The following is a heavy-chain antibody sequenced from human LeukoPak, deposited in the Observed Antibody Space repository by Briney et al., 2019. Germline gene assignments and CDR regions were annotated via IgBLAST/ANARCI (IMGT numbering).Heavy chain of an antibody. D-gene: IGHD2-15*01. J-gene: IGHJ4*02. CDR3: AKQLGYCSDGSCYFPY. V-gene: IGHV3-23*01. CDR1: GFTFSSSA. CDR2: ISNNGGYT. Sequence: GGSLRLYCAASGFTFSSSAMSWVRQAPGKGLEWVSAISNNGGYTYYADSVQGRFTISRGNSKSTLCLQMNSLRAEDTAVYYCAKQLGYCSDGSCYFPYWGQGTLVTVSS.